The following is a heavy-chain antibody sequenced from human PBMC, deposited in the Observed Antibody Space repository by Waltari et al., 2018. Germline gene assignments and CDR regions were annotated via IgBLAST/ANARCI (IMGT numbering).Heavy chain of an antibody. CDR2: ISAYNGNR. J-gene: IGHJ3*02. V-gene: IGHV1-18*01. D-gene: IGHD1-26*01. Sequence: QVHLLQSGPEVKKPGASVKVSCKASGYSFTNYGISWVRQAPGQGLEWMGWISAYNGNRNYAQKLQGRVTMTTDTSTRTAYMELRNLRSDDTAVYYCAILGANSDAFDIWGQGTMVTVSS. CDR3: AILGANSDAFDI. CDR1: GYSFTNYG.